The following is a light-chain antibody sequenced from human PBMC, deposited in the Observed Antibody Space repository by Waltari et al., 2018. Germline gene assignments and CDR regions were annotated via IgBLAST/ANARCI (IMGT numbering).Light chain of an antibody. V-gene: IGLV2-14*03. CDR2: DTI. CDR3: SSYTNTYDVGV. J-gene: IGLJ3*02. Sequence: QVPKLLIYDTIKRPSGDYSRFSGSKSGNTAFLTISGLQADDEADYYCSSYTNTYDVGVFGGGTKLTAL.